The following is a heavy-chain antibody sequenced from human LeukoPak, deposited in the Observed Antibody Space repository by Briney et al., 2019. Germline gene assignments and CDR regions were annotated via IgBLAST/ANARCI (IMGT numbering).Heavy chain of an antibody. CDR1: GFTFSSYS. J-gene: IGHJ6*02. Sequence: GGSLRLSCAASGFTFSSYSMNWVRQAPGKGLEWVSVIYSGGSTYYADSVKGRFTISRHNSKNTLYLQMNSLRAEDTAVYYCARDFGGGPWDYGMDVWGQGTTVTVSS. CDR3: ARDFGGGPWDYGMDV. CDR2: IYSGGST. D-gene: IGHD3-10*01. V-gene: IGHV3-53*04.